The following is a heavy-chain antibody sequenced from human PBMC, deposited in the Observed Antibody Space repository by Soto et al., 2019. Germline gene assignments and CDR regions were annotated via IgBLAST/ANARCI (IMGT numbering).Heavy chain of an antibody. CDR1: GYTFTSYG. V-gene: IGHV1-18*01. CDR3: AREEYCSGGSCYYGYSYIDY. D-gene: IGHD2-15*01. Sequence: QVQLVQSGAEVKKPGASVKVSCKASGYTFTSYGISWVRQAPGQGLEWMGWISAYNGNTNYAQKLQGRVTMTTDTSTSTAYKELRSLRSDDTALYYCAREEYCSGGSCYYGYSYIDYWGQGTLVTVSS. CDR2: ISAYNGNT. J-gene: IGHJ4*02.